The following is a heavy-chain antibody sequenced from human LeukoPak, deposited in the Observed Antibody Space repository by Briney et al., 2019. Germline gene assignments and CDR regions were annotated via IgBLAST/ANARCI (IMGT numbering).Heavy chain of an antibody. CDR1: GGTFSSNA. V-gene: IGHV1-69*13. J-gene: IGHJ4*02. CDR2: IIPMFGTP. CDR3: ARSVNTYYDFWSGYYPFDY. D-gene: IGHD3-3*01. Sequence: SVKVSCKASGGTFSSNAMSWVRQAPGQGLEWMGGIIPMFGTPNSAQKFRGRVTITADESTSTTYMELSSLRSEDTAVYYCARSVNTYYDFWSGYYPFDYWGQGTLVTVSS.